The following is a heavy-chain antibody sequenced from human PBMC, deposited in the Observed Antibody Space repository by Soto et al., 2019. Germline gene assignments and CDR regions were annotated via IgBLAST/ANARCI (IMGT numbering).Heavy chain of an antibody. D-gene: IGHD3-22*01. V-gene: IGHV4-59*01. CDR3: ASGFYDSSGYTEAFDI. CDR1: GGSISSDY. Sequence: QVQLQESGPGLVKPSETLSLTCTVSGGSISSDYWNWIRQPPGKRLEWIAYVSYSGTTNYNPSLKSRVTISIDTSKNQFSLRLSSVTAADTAVDYCASGFYDSSGYTEAFDIWGQGTMVTVSS. J-gene: IGHJ3*02. CDR2: VSYSGTT.